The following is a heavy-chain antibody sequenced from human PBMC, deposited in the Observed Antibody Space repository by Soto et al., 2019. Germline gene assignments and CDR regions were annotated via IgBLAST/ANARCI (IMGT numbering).Heavy chain of an antibody. D-gene: IGHD2-15*01. V-gene: IGHV5-51*01. Sequence: PGESLKISCQCSGYSFSNCWIAWVRQMPGKGLEWMGNIYPADSDTRYSPSFQGQVTISADKYISTAYLQWSSLKASDTAMYYCARQLNDNSGGGYYYYGLDVWGLWTTVTVSS. CDR1: GYSFSNCW. J-gene: IGHJ6*02. CDR2: IYPADSDT. CDR3: ARQLNDNSGGGYYYYGLDV.